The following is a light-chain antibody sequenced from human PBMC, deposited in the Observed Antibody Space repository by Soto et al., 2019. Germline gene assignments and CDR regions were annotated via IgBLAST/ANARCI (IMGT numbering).Light chain of an antibody. CDR1: SSNIGAGYD. Sequence: QSVLTQPPSVSGAPRQGVTISCTGGSSNIGAGYDVHWYQHLPGTSPKLLIYGNHNRPSGVPDRFSGSKSGTSASLAITALQAEDEADYYCQSYDSSLSGSWVFGGGTKLTVL. CDR2: GNH. J-gene: IGLJ3*02. CDR3: QSYDSSLSGSWV. V-gene: IGLV1-40*01.